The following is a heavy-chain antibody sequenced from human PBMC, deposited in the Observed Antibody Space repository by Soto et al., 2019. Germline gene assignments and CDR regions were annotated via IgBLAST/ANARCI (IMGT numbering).Heavy chain of an antibody. V-gene: IGHV3-15*01. CDR1: GFTFSNAW. Sequence: PGGSLRLSCAASGFTFSNAWMSWFRQAPGKGLEWVGRIKSKTDGGTTDYAAPVKGRFTISRDDSKNTLYLQMNSLKTEDTAVYYCTTYYYDSSGPYWGQGTLVTVSS. CDR3: TTYYYDSSGPY. J-gene: IGHJ4*02. CDR2: IKSKTDGGTT. D-gene: IGHD3-22*01.